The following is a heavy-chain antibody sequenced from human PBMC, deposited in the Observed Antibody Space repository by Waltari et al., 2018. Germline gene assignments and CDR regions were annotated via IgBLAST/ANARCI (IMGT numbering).Heavy chain of an antibody. CDR2: IIPIFGTA. CDR3: AREVGYYDILTGSYYFDY. J-gene: IGHJ4*02. V-gene: IGHV1-69*13. Sequence: QVQLVQSGAEVKKPGSSVKVSCKASGGTFSSYAISWVRQAPGQGLEWMGGIIPIFGTANYAQKFQGRVTITADESTSTAYMELSSLRSEDTAVYYCAREVGYYDILTGSYYFDYWGQGTLVTVSS. D-gene: IGHD3-9*01. CDR1: GGTFSSYA.